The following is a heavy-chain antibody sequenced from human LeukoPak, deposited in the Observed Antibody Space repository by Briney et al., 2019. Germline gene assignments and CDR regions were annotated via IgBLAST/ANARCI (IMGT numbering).Heavy chain of an antibody. V-gene: IGHV4-59*08. CDR3: ARHSYGVSAY. CDR1: GGSISSYY. CDR2: IHYSGST. D-gene: IGHD2-8*01. J-gene: IGHJ4*02. Sequence: NPSETLSLTCTVSGGSISSYYWSWIRQPPGKALEWIGYIHYSGSTNYNPSLKSRVTISVDTSKNQFSLKLTSVTAADTAVYYCARHSYGVSAYWGQGTLVTVSS.